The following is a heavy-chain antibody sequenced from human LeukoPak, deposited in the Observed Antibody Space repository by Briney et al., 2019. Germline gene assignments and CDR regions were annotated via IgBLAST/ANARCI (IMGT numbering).Heavy chain of an antibody. D-gene: IGHD3-22*01. CDR3: AKGRLITMIAN. J-gene: IGHJ4*02. CDR1: GFTFDEYA. Sequence: PGGALRLSCVASGFTFDEYAMHWDREASGKALECGSLISGDGGSTYYADSVKGRFTISRDNSKNSLYLQMNSLRTEDTALYYCAKGRLITMIANWGQGTLVTVSS. V-gene: IGHV3-43*02. CDR2: ISGDGGST.